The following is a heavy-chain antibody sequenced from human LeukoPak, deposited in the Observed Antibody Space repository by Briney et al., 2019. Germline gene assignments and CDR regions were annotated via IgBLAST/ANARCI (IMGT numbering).Heavy chain of an antibody. CDR1: GFTFSSYG. D-gene: IGHD5-18*01. J-gene: IGHJ4*02. CDR3: VKEFGGYSYGAYFDY. Sequence: PGGSLRLSCAASGFTFSSYGMQWVRQAPGKGLEWVAVISYDGSSKFYEDSVKGRFTISRGNSKNTLYLQMNSLRVEDTAVYYCVKEFGGYSYGAYFDYWSQGTLVTVSS. V-gene: IGHV3-30*18. CDR2: ISYDGSSK.